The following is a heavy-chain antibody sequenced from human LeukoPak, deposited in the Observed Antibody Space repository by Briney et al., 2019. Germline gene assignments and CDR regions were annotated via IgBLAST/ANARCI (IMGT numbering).Heavy chain of an antibody. V-gene: IGHV3-66*01. J-gene: IGHJ4*02. CDR1: GFTVSSNY. CDR2: IYSGGST. D-gene: IGHD3-9*01. CDR3: ARWGPFLTGPPFDY. Sequence: GGSLRLSCAASGFTVSSNYMSWVRHAPGKGLEWVSVIYSGGSTYYADYVKGRFTISRDNAKNSLYLQMNSLRAEYTAVYYCARWGPFLTGPPFDYWGQGTLVTVSS.